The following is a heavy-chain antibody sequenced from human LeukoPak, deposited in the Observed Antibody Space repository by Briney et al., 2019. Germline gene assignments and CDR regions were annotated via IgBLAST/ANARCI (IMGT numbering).Heavy chain of an antibody. CDR2: IYYSGST. CDR1: GGSFSGYY. Sequence: SETLSLTCAVYGGSFSGYYWSWIRQPPGKGLEWIGYIYYSGSTYYNPSLKSRVTISVDTSKNQFSLKLSSVTAADTAVYYCARDSRYCSSTSCYNWFDPWGQGTLVTVSS. CDR3: ARDSRYCSSTSCYNWFDP. J-gene: IGHJ5*02. V-gene: IGHV4-30-4*01. D-gene: IGHD2-2*01.